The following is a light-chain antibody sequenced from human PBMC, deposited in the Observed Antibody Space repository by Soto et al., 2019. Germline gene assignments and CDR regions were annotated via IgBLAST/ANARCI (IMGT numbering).Light chain of an antibody. CDR1: QSVSIY. V-gene: IGKV3-11*01. CDR3: QQRSNWPPT. J-gene: IGKJ5*01. CDR2: DAS. Sequence: EIVLTQSPVTLSLSPGERATLSCRASQSVSIYLAWYQQKPGQAPRLLIYDASNGATGLPARFSGSGSGTDFTLTISSLEPEDFAVYYCQQRSNWPPTFGQGTRLEIK.